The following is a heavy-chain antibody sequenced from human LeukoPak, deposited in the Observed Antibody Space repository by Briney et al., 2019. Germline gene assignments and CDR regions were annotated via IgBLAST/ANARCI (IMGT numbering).Heavy chain of an antibody. Sequence: GGSLRLSCAASGFTFSDYWMSWVRQAPGKGLEWVATIDQDGRDKFSVDSVKGRFTISRDNARNSMYLQMKSLRVEDTAVYYCARTSLGWLDPWGQGALVTVSS. CDR1: GFTFSDYW. CDR3: ARTSLGWLDP. D-gene: IGHD7-27*01. CDR2: IDQDGRDK. V-gene: IGHV3-7*01. J-gene: IGHJ5*02.